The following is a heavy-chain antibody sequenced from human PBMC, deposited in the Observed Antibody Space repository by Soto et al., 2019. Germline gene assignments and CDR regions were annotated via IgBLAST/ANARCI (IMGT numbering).Heavy chain of an antibody. J-gene: IGHJ5*02. CDR2: ISAYNGKT. Sequence: ASVKVSCKASGYTFTSYGISWVRQAPGQGLEWMGWISAYNGKTNYAQKLQGRVTMTTDTSTSTAYIELRSLRFDDTAVYYCARIVSAGIDWFDPWGQGTLVTVSS. CDR3: ARIVSAGIDWFDP. V-gene: IGHV1-18*01. D-gene: IGHD6-19*01. CDR1: GYTFTSYG.